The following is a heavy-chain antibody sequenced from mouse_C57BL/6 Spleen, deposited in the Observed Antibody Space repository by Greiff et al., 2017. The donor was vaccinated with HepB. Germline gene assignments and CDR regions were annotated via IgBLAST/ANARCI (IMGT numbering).Heavy chain of an antibody. CDR1: GYTFTSYW. Sequence: QVQLQQPGAELVKPGASVKLSCKASGYTFTSYWMQWVKQRPGQGLEWIGEIDPSDSYTNYNQKFKGKATLTVDTSSSTAYMQLSSLTSEDSAVYYCAREEVYYGSSYDWFAYWGQGTLVTVSA. CDR2: IDPSDSYT. CDR3: AREEVYYGSSYDWFAY. J-gene: IGHJ3*01. V-gene: IGHV1-50*01. D-gene: IGHD1-1*01.